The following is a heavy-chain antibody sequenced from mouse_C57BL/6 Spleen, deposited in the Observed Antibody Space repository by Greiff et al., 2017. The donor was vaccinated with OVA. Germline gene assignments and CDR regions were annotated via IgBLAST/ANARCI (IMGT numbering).Heavy chain of an antibody. Sequence: EVMLVESGPGMVKPSQSLSLTCTVTGYSITSGYDWHWIRHFPGNKLEWMGYISYSGSTNYNPSLKSRISITHDTSKNHFFLKLNSVTTEDTATYYCARRYDDAYFDYWGQGTTLTVSS. CDR3: ARRYDDAYFDY. V-gene: IGHV3-1*01. J-gene: IGHJ2*01. CDR1: GYSITSGYD. CDR2: ISYSGST. D-gene: IGHD2-12*01.